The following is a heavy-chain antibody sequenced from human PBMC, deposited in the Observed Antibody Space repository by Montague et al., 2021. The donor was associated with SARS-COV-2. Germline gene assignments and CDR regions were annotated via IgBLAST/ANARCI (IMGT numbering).Heavy chain of an antibody. J-gene: IGHJ4*02. CDR1: RGSFHIFS. CDR2: IDHSGNT. D-gene: IGHD2-15*01. CDR3: ARRALGYCSGGSCYSGFDY. V-gene: IGHV4-34*01. Sequence: SETLSLTCAVYRGSFHIFSWGWIRQSPGKGLEWIGEIDHSGNTNYNPSLKSRVTISVDTSKNQFSLKLSSVTAADTAVYYCARRALGYCSGGSCYSGFDYWGQGTLVTVSS.